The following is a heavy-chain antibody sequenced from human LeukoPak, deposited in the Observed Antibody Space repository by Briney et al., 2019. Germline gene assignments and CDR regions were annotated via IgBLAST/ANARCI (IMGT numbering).Heavy chain of an antibody. V-gene: IGHV3-30*18. D-gene: IGHD2-15*01. CDR2: ISYDGSNK. J-gene: IGHJ4*02. Sequence: GGSLRLSCAASGFTFSSYGMHWVRQTPGKGLEWEAVISYDGSNKYYADSVKGRFTISRDNSKNTLYLQMNSLRAEDTAVYYCAKDRGVVVVAAKDEGDYWGQGTLVTVSS. CDR3: AKDRGVVVVAAKDEGDY. CDR1: GFTFSSYG.